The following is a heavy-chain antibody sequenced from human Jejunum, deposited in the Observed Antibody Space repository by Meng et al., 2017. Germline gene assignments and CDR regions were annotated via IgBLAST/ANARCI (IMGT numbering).Heavy chain of an antibody. D-gene: IGHD6-13*01. CDR3: SKDKGSWYDTFDV. CDR2: ISWNSGSI. J-gene: IGHJ3*01. V-gene: IGHV3-9*01. CDR1: GFTFEDYA. Sequence: SLKISYAASGFTFEDYAMHWVRQAPGKGLEWVSGISWNSGSIVYADSVKGRFTISRDNAKNSLYLQMNSLRADDTAFYYCSKDKGSWYDTFDVWGQGTMVTVSS.